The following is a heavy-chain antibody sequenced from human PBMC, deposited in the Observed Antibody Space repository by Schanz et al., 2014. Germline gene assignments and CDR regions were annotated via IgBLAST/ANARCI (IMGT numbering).Heavy chain of an antibody. V-gene: IGHV3-30*03. J-gene: IGHJ3*01. CDR3: ARDEGRDGYNLAFDV. CDR2: ISYHGSER. CDR1: GFSFSDYG. Sequence: QVQLVESGGGVVQPGRSLRLSCAGSGFSFSDYGMHWVRQAPGRGLEWVAVISYHGSERYYADSVKGRFTISRDNSKNMVFLQMNSLRADDTAIYFCARDEGRDGYNLAFDVWGQGTLVTVSS. D-gene: IGHD2-21*01.